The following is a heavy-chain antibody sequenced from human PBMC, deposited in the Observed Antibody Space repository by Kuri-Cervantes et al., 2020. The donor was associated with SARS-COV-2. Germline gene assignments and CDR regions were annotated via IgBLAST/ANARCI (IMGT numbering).Heavy chain of an antibody. CDR1: GYSISGSYY. D-gene: IGHD7-27*01. J-gene: IGHJ6*03. Sequence: GSLRLSCSVSGYSISGSYYWGWIRQPPGKGLEWIGSIYYSGSTYYNPSLKSRVTISVDTSMTQFSLKLSSVTAADTAVYYCARGDSLLDWGSDYCYYMDVWGKGTTVTVSS. CDR3: ARGDSLLDWGSDYCYYMDV. V-gene: IGHV4-38-2*02. CDR2: IYYSGST.